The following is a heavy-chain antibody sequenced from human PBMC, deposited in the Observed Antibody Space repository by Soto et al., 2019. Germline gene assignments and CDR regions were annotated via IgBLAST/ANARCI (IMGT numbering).Heavy chain of an antibody. V-gene: IGHV3-7*03. CDR3: ARGYSIDY. J-gene: IGHJ4*02. Sequence: GGSLRLSCVASGFTFSSYWMTWVRQAPGKGLEWVANIKQSASETYYVDSVKGRFTISRDDAKNSLYLQMNTLRAEDTAVYYCARGYSIDYWGQGTLVTVSS. D-gene: IGHD5-18*01. CDR2: IKQSASET. CDR1: GFTFSSYW.